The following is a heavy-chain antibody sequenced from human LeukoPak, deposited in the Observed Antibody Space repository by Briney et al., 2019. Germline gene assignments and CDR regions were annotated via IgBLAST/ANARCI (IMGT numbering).Heavy chain of an antibody. J-gene: IGHJ4*02. CDR1: GGSFSGYY. V-gene: IGHV4-34*01. Sequence: SETLSLTCAVYGGSFSGYYWSWIRQPPGKGLEWIGEINHSGSTNYNPSLKSRVTISVDTSKNQFSLKLSSVTAADTAVYYCARRVFGVGATTIDYWGQGALVTVSS. CDR3: ARRVFGVGATTIDY. CDR2: INHSGST. D-gene: IGHD1-26*01.